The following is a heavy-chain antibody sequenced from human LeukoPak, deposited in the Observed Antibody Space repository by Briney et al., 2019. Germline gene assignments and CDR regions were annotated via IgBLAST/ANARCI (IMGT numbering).Heavy chain of an antibody. CDR3: ARRRDWNDVLDS. J-gene: IGHJ4*02. D-gene: IGHD1-1*01. CDR1: GSSFSGYY. Sequence: SETLSLTCAVYGSSFSGYYWSWLRQSPEKGLEWIGEINHGGSTNYDPSLVSRVAISVDTSKNQFSLRLNSVTAADTGVYYCARRRDWNDVLDSWGLGALVTVSS. CDR2: INHGGST. V-gene: IGHV4-34*01.